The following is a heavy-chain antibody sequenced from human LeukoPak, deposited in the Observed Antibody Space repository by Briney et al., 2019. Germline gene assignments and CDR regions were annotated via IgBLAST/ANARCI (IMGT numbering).Heavy chain of an antibody. J-gene: IGHJ4*02. CDR3: AKEGGNSAFDY. Sequence: GGSLRLSCAASGFTFSSYAMSWVRQAPGKGLEWVSAISGSGGSTYYAYSVRRRFTISRDNSKNTMYLQMNSMRAEDTAVYYCAKEGGNSAFDYWGQGTLVTVSS. CDR1: GFTFSSYA. V-gene: IGHV3-23*01. CDR2: ISGSGGST. D-gene: IGHD4-23*01.